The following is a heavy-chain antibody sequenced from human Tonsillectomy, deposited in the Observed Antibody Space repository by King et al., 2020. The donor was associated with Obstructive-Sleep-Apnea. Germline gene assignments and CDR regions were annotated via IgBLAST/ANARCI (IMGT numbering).Heavy chain of an antibody. Sequence: QLVQSGAEVKKPGASVKGSCKTSGYTFAAYGYGWVRQAPGEGLEWVGWITPNKGNAKYARRFQGRVTMTTDTATNTAYMELRSLTSDDTARYYCARGVAVAVEYYYDHWGQGTLVTVSA. CDR1: GYTFAAYG. D-gene: IGHD6-19*01. J-gene: IGHJ4*02. CDR2: ITPNKGNA. V-gene: IGHV1-18*04. CDR3: ARGVAVAVEYYYDH.